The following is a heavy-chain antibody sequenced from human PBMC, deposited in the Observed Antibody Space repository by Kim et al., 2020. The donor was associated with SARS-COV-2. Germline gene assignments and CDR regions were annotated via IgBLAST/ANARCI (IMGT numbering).Heavy chain of an antibody. D-gene: IGHD1-1*01. CDR1: GYTFTNYG. Sequence: ASVKVSCKASGYTFTNYGISWVRQAPGQGLEWMGWISAYNGNTNYAQKLQGRVTMTTDTSTSTAYMELRSLRSDDTAVYYCARDRRIIRTTGTLNYYYYGMDVWGQGTTVTVSS. CDR3: ARDRRIIRTTGTLNYYYYGMDV. CDR2: ISAYNGNT. J-gene: IGHJ6*02. V-gene: IGHV1-18*01.